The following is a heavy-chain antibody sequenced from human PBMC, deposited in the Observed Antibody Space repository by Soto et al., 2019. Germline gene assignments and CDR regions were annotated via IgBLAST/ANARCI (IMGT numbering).Heavy chain of an antibody. Sequence: GASVKVSCKASGYTFTNYCISWVLQAPGQGLEWMGWISAYNGHTKYPEKLQGRVTMTTDTSTTTAYMDLRSLRSDDTAVYYCARDSTNDYGDYWLDTWGQGTLVTVSS. D-gene: IGHD4-17*01. CDR2: ISAYNGHT. V-gene: IGHV1-18*01. CDR3: ARDSTNDYGDYWLDT. J-gene: IGHJ5*02. CDR1: GYTFTNYC.